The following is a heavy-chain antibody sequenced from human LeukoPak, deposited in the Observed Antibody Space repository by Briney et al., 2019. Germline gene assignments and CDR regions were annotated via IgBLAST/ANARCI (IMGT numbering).Heavy chain of an antibody. Sequence: NPSETLSLTCTVSGGSISGNYWSWIRQPSGKGLEWIAYIYYSGSGSTNYNPSLKSRVTMSVDTSNNQFSLRLSSVTAADTAVYYCARTTGDGSADYWGQGTLVTVSS. CDR1: GGSISGNY. V-gene: IGHV4-59*01. CDR2: IYYSGSGST. D-gene: IGHD5-24*01. J-gene: IGHJ4*02. CDR3: ARTTGDGSADY.